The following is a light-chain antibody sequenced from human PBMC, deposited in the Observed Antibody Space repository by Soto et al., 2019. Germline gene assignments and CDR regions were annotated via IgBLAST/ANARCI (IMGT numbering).Light chain of an antibody. CDR2: KVS. CDR1: SSDVGGNKY. Sequence: QSALTQPASVSGSPGQSITISCTGTSSDVGGNKYVSWYQQYPGKVPKLLINKVSNRPSGVSNRSSGSKSGNTASLTISGLLAEDEADYFCTSSTSDSLYVFGTGTKLTVL. J-gene: IGLJ1*01. CDR3: TSSTSDSLYV. V-gene: IGLV2-14*01.